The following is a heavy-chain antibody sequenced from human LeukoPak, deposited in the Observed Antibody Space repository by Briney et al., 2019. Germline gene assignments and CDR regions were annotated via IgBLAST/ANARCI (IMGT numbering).Heavy chain of an antibody. CDR3: ARIGYSSSSLDY. V-gene: IGHV3-7*01. D-gene: IGHD6-13*01. CDR1: GFTFSNYW. Sequence: GGSLRLSCAASGFTFSNYWMTWVRQAPGKGLEWVANIKEDGSVIYYADSLKGRFTISRDNPKRSVHLQMNSLRPEDTAVYYCARIGYSSSSLDYWGQGTLVTVSS. J-gene: IGHJ4*02. CDR2: IKEDGSVI.